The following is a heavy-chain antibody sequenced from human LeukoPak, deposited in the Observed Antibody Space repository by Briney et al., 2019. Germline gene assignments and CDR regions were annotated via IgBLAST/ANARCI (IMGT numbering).Heavy chain of an antibody. J-gene: IGHJ4*02. CDR1: GGSISSGDYS. CDR2: IYHSGST. D-gene: IGHD3-10*01. CDR3: AADYGSGSYRFDY. V-gene: IGHV4-30-2*01. Sequence: SETLSLTCAVSGGSISSGDYSWSWIRRPPGTGLEWIGYIYHSGSTLYNPSLKSRVTISIDRSKNQFSLRLSSVTAADTAVYYCAADYGSGSYRFDYWGQGTLVTVSS.